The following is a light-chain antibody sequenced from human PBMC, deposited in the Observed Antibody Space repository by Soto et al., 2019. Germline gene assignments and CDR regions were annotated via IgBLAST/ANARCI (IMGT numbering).Light chain of an antibody. CDR3: QQRTIWPLT. CDR2: DAS. Sequence: EIVMGQSPSTLSVSPGERATLSCRASQNIDNKLVWYQQKPGQVPRLLIYDASTRATGIPARFSGSGSGTEFTLTISSLQSEDFAVYYCQQRTIWPLTSGPGGKADIK. CDR1: QNIDNK. J-gene: IGKJ3*01. V-gene: IGKV3-15*01.